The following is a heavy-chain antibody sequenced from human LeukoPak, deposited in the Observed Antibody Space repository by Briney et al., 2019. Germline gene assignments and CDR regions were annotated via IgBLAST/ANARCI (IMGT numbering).Heavy chain of an antibody. CDR3: AREYGSGSYYNGYNWFDT. CDR2: IYYSEST. D-gene: IGHD3-10*01. CDR1: GGSISSYC. V-gene: IGHV4-59*13. J-gene: IGHJ5*02. Sequence: SSEPLSLPCTVSGGSISSYCWSGIPQPPGKGREGWGYIYYSESTNYNPSLKSRVTISVDTSKNQFSLKLSSVTAADTAVYYCAREYGSGSYYNGYNWFDTWGQGALVTVSS.